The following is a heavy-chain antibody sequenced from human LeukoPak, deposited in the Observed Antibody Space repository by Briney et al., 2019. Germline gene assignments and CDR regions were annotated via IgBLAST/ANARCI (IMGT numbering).Heavy chain of an antibody. CDR3: AGVHLLGILLYYGMDV. J-gene: IGHJ6*02. Sequence: SETLSLTCAVYGGSFSGYYWSWIRQPPGKGLEWIGEINHSGSTNYNPSLKSRVTISVDTSKNQFSLKLSSVTAADTAVYYCAGVHLLGILLYYGMDVWGQGTTVTVSS. D-gene: IGHD2/OR15-2a*01. CDR2: INHSGST. V-gene: IGHV4-34*01. CDR1: GGSFSGYY.